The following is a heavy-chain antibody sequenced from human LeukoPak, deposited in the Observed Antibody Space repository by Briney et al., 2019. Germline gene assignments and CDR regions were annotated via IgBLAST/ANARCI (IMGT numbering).Heavy chain of an antibody. Sequence: PSETLSLTCAVYGGSFNDYYWSWIRQPPGKGLEWIGEINHRGRSNYNPSLKSRLTISIDTSMNQFSLKLNSVTAADTAVYYCARAVGWAVITPYYFDYWGQGTLVTVSS. CDR3: ARAVGWAVITPYYFDY. CDR1: GGSFNDYY. D-gene: IGHD3-22*01. CDR2: INHRGRS. V-gene: IGHV4-34*01. J-gene: IGHJ4*02.